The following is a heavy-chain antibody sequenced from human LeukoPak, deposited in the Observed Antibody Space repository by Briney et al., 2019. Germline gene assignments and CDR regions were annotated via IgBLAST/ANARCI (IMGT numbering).Heavy chain of an antibody. CDR2: ISGSGGST. D-gene: IGHD3-16*01. Sequence: GGSLRLSCAASGFTFSSYAMSWVRQAPGKGLKWVSAISGSGGSTYYADSVKGRFTISRDNAKNSLYLQMNSLRADDTAVYYCAHLGGMVIQNWGQGTLVTVSS. CDR1: GFTFSSYA. J-gene: IGHJ1*01. CDR3: AHLGGMVIQN. V-gene: IGHV3-23*01.